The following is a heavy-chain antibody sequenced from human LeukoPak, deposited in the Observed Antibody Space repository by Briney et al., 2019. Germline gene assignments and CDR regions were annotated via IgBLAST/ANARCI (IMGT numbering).Heavy chain of an antibody. CDR2: IIPIFGTA. CDR1: GGTFSSYA. D-gene: IGHD5-12*01. V-gene: IGHV1-69*13. CDR3: ARSFHSSYDYFDY. J-gene: IGHJ4*02. Sequence: SVEVSCKASGGTFSSYAISWVRQAPGQGLEWMGGIIPIFGTANYAQKFQGRVTITADESTSTAYMELSSLRSEDTAVYYCARSFHSSYDYFDYWGQGTLVTVSS.